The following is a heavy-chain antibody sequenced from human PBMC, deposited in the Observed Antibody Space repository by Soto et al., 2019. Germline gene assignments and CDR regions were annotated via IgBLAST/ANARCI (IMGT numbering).Heavy chain of an antibody. D-gene: IGHD3-10*01. CDR2: ISSSSSTI. CDR1: GFTFSSYS. J-gene: IGHJ4*02. Sequence: GGSLRLSCAASGFTFSSYSMNWVRQAPGKGLEWVSYISSSSSTIYYADSVKGRFTISRDNAKNSLYLQMNSLRDEDTAVYYCARDLRLRNGSGSYRKFDYWGQGTLVTVSS. CDR3: ARDLRLRNGSGSYRKFDY. V-gene: IGHV3-48*02.